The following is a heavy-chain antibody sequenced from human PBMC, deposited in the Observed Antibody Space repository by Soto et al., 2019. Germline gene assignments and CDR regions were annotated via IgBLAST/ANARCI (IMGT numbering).Heavy chain of an antibody. V-gene: IGHV4-59*01. CDR2: IYDGDST. CDR3: ARADYDTDGYSIDP. CDR1: GGSISGFY. D-gene: IGHD3-22*01. Sequence: QVQLQESGPGLVKPSETLSLTCTVSGGSISGFYWSWIRQSPGKGLEWIGYIYDGDSTNYNPSLDSRVIISVDPSKSQFYLRLSSVTAADTAVYYCARADYDTDGYSIDPWGQGTLVTVSS. J-gene: IGHJ5*02.